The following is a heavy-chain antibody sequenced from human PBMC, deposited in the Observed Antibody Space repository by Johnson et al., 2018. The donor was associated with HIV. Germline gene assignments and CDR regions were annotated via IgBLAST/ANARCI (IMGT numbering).Heavy chain of an antibody. CDR2: ISGSAGTT. V-gene: IGHV3-11*04. CDR3: ARGSLSGSPDI. CDR1: GFTFSDYY. J-gene: IGHJ3*02. Sequence: QVQLVESGGGLVKPGGSLRLSCAASGFTFSDYYMNWIRQAPGKGLEWVSYISGSAGTTYYADSVKGRFTISRDNAMNSLYLQMNSLRAEDTAVYYCARGSLSGSPDIWGQGTMVTVSS. D-gene: IGHD1-26*01.